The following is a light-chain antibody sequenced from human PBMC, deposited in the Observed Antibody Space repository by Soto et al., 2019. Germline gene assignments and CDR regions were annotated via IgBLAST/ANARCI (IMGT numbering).Light chain of an antibody. Sequence: QSVLTQPPSASGTPGQRVTLSCSGSSSNIESNTVNWYQQLPGTAPKLLIYSNYQRPSGVPDRFSGSKSGTSASLAISGLQSEDEADYYCAAWDDSLNGPVFGGGTKLTVL. V-gene: IGLV1-44*01. CDR2: SNY. J-gene: IGLJ2*01. CDR1: SSNIESNT. CDR3: AAWDDSLNGPV.